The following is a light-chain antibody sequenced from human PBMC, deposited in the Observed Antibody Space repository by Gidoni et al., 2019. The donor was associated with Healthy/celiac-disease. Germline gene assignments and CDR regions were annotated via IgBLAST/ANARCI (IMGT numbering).Light chain of an antibody. CDR3: QACDSSTVV. V-gene: IGLV3-1*01. CDR1: KLGDKY. J-gene: IGLJ2*01. Sequence: SYELTQPPSVSESPGQTASITCSGEKLGDKYACLYQQKPGQSPVLVIYQDSKRPSGIPERFSCSNSGNTATLTISVTQSMDEADYYCQACDSSTVVFGGGPKLTVL. CDR2: QDS.